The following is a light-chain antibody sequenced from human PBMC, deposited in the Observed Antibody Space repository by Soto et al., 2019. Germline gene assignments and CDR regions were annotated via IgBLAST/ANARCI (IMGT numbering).Light chain of an antibody. CDR2: DAS. CDR3: HHRGNGIT. CDR1: QSVSSS. Sequence: EVVLTQSPAPLSLSPGATATLSCGASQSVSSSLAWYHQKPGQAPRLLIYDASSRATGIPARFSGSGSGTDFALTISSLEPEDFAVYYCHHRGNGITLGQGTRLEIK. V-gene: IGKV3-11*01. J-gene: IGKJ5*01.